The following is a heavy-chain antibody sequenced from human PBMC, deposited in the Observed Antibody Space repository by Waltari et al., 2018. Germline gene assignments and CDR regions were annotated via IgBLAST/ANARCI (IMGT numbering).Heavy chain of an antibody. Sequence: EVQLVESGGDLVQPGGSLRLSCVASGFSFHRYWMHWVRQAPGKGLVWVSRISFDGNSRIYAYTVKGRFTISRDNANDRLYLQINSLSDEDTGVYYCARLTTVDVWGQGTTVIVSS. D-gene: IGHD4-17*01. J-gene: IGHJ6*02. CDR3: ARLTTVDV. CDR2: ISFDGNSR. V-gene: IGHV3-74*01. CDR1: GFSFHRYW.